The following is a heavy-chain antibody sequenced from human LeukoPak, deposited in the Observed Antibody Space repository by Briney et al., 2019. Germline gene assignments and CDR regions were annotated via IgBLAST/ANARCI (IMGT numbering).Heavy chain of an antibody. D-gene: IGHD5-18*01. V-gene: IGHV1-69*05. J-gene: IGHJ5*01. Sequence: ASVKVSCKASGGTFSSYVISWVRQAPGQGLEWMGGIIPVFGSAHYEQKFQGRVTITTDEPTSTVYMELSSLRSEDTAVYYCAREADTAMVTGWFDSWGQGALVTVSS. CDR2: IIPVFGSA. CDR3: AREADTAMVTGWFDS. CDR1: GGTFSSYV.